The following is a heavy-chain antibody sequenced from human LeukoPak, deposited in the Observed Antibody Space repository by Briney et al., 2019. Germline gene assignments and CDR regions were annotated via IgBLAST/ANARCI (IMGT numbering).Heavy chain of an antibody. D-gene: IGHD3-16*02. CDR2: IQDDGTNK. J-gene: IGHJ6*03. Sequence: GGSLRLSCVASGFSFNTYGMHWVRQAPGKGLEWVAFIQDDGTNKNYADSVKGRFTISRDNSDNTLFLQMNSLRAEDTAMFYCAKDYRRLWNAPPFYYYMDLWGKGTTVTVSS. CDR3: AKDYRRLWNAPPFYYYMDL. V-gene: IGHV3-30*02. CDR1: GFSFNTYG.